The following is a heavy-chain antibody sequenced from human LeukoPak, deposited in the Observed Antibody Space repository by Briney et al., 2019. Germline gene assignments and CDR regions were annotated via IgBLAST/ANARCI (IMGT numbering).Heavy chain of an antibody. Sequence: GGSLRLSCAASGFPFTSYGMHWIRQPPNKGLEWVALVWFDGSSKYYADSVKGRFTISRDNSKNTVYLQMNSLSAGDAAIYYCARAVLEHCAGGSCYRWFDPWGQGTLVAVSS. D-gene: IGHD2-15*01. V-gene: IGHV3-33*01. CDR2: VWFDGSSK. CDR1: GFPFTSYG. J-gene: IGHJ5*02. CDR3: ARAVLEHCAGGSCYRWFDP.